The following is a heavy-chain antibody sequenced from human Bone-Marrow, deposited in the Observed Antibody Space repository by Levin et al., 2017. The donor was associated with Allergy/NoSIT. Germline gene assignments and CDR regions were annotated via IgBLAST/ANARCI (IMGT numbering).Heavy chain of an antibody. J-gene: IGHJ5*02. D-gene: IGHD3-10*01. V-gene: IGHV1-2*06. CDR1: GYTFTGYY. Sequence: ASVKVSCKASGYTFTGYYMHWVRQAPGQGLEWMGRINPNSGGTNYAQKFQGRVTMTRDTSISTAYMELSRLRSDDTAVYYCARDLMPLITMVQGVAYNWFDPWGQGTLVAVSS. CDR2: INPNSGGT. CDR3: ARDLMPLITMVQGVAYNWFDP.